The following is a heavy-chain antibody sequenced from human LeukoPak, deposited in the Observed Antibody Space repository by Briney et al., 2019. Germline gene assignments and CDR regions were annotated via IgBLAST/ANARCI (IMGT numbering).Heavy chain of an antibody. CDR3: ARVMGPDLGELSLIDY. J-gene: IGHJ4*02. V-gene: IGHV3-30*04. CDR1: GFTFSSYA. D-gene: IGHD3-16*02. CDR2: ISYDGSNK. Sequence: PGRSLRLSCAASGFTFSSYAMHWVRQAPGKGLEWVAVISYDGSNKYYADSVKGRFTISRDNSKNTLYLQMNSLRAEDTAVHYCARVMGPDLGELSLIDYWGQGTLVTVSS.